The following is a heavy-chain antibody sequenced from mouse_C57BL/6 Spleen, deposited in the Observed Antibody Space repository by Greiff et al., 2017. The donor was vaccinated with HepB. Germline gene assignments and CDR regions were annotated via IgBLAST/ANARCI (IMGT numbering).Heavy chain of an antibody. Sequence: EVQLQQSVAELVRPGASVKLSCTASGFNIKNTYMHWVKQRPEQGLEWIGRIDPANGNTKYATKFQGKATITADTSSNTAYRQLSSLTSEDTAIFSGLYASSYWCFDVWGTGTTVTVSA. J-gene: IGHJ1*03. D-gene: IGHD1-1*01. CDR2: IDPANGNT. V-gene: IGHV14-3*01. CDR1: GFNIKNTY. CDR3: LYASSYWCFDV.